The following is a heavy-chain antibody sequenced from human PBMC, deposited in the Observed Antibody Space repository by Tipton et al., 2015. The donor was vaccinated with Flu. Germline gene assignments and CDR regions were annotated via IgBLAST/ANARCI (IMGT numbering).Heavy chain of an antibody. CDR1: GFTFSSYS. CDR2: ISSSSSTI. CDR3: AKDMAAYCGGDCYSIDY. D-gene: IGHD2-21*01. Sequence: SLRLSCAASGFTFSSYSMNWVRQAPGKGLEWVSYISSSSSTIYYADSVKGRFTISRDNAKNSLYLQMNSLRAGDTAVYYCAKDMAAYCGGDCYSIDYWGQGTLVTVSS. V-gene: IGHV3-48*01. J-gene: IGHJ4*02.